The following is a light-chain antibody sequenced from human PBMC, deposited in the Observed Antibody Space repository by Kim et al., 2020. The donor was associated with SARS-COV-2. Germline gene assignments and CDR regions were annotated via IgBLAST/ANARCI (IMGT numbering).Light chain of an antibody. Sequence: GQSITTSCRGTSSDIGGYNYVSCYRQEPGNAPQLIIYEVTKRPSGVSNRCSGSKFGTTASLTVSGLQAEDEADYFCSSYEASMPWVLGGGPKVTVL. V-gene: IGLV2-14*01. J-gene: IGLJ3*02. CDR1: SSDIGGYNY. CDR2: EVT. CDR3: SSYEASMPWV.